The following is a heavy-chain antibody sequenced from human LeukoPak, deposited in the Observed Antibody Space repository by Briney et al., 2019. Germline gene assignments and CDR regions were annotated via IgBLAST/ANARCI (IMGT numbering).Heavy chain of an antibody. CDR2: IRPDGGQE. CDR1: GFTFRNSW. V-gene: IGHV3-7*01. D-gene: IGHD6-19*01. Sequence: GGSLRLSCAAYGFTFRNSWMTWVRQAPGKGLEWVANIRPDGGQEQYADSLEGRITISRDNVRNSLLLQLNSLRTEDTAVYFCATSSDWAFDHWGQGTLVTVSS. J-gene: IGHJ4*02. CDR3: ATSSDWAFDH.